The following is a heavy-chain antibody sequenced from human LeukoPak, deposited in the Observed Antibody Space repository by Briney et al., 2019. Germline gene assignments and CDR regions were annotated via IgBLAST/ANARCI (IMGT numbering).Heavy chain of an antibody. D-gene: IGHD1-7*01. CDR1: GGTFSSYA. J-gene: IGHJ3*02. Sequence: ASVKVSCKASGGTFSSYAIGWVRQAPGQGLEWMGGIIPIFGTANYAQKFQGRVTITTDESTSTAYMELSSLRSEDTAVYYCARGTPHAFDIWGQGTMVTVSS. CDR2: IIPIFGTA. V-gene: IGHV1-69*05. CDR3: ARGTPHAFDI.